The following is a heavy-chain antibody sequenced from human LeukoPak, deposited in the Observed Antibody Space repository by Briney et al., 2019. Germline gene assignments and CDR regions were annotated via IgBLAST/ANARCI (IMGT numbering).Heavy chain of an antibody. CDR3: ARAGITDTADGMDV. CDR2: MNPNSGNT. V-gene: IGHV1-8*01. Sequence: ASVKVSCKASGYTFTSYDINWVRQATGQGLEWMGWMNPNSGNTGYAQKFQGRVTMTRNTSISTAYMELSSLRSEDTAVYYCARAGITDTADGMDVWGQGTTVTVSS. J-gene: IGHJ6*02. CDR1: GYTFTSYD. D-gene: IGHD5-18*01.